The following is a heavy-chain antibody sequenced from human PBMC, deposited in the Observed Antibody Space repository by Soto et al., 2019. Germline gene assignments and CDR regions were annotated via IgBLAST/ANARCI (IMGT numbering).Heavy chain of an antibody. CDR3: ESSRWDRGATTVTPFDY. CDR2: ISRSSSYI. Sequence: GGSLRLSCAASGFTFSTYSMNWVRQAPGKGLEWVSSISRSSSYIYYPDSLKGRFTISRDNAKSSLYLQMNSLRAEDTAVYYCESSRWDRGATTVTPFDYWGQGTPVTVSS. D-gene: IGHD1-26*01. CDR1: GFTFSTYS. V-gene: IGHV3-21*01. J-gene: IGHJ4*02.